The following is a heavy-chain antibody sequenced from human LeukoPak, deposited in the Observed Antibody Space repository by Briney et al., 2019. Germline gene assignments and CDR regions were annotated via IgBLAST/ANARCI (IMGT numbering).Heavy chain of an antibody. J-gene: IGHJ4*02. CDR1: GGSISSYY. CDR2: IYYSGST. Sequence: SETLSLTCTVSGGSISSYYWNWIRQPPGKGLEWIGYIYYSGSTIYNPSLRGRVTISIDTSKNQFSLKLNSVTAADTAVYYCARRRAAAGINYFDYWGQGTLVTVSS. V-gene: IGHV4-59*08. CDR3: ARRRAAAGINYFDY. D-gene: IGHD6-13*01.